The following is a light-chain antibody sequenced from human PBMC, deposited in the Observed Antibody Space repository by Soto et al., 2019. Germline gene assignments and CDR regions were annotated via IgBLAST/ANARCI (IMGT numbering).Light chain of an antibody. CDR3: QQYGSSRNT. CDR2: GAS. J-gene: IGKJ2*01. CDR1: QSVSSSY. Sequence: EIVLTQSPGTLSLSPGERATLSCRASQSVSSSYLAWYQQKPGQAPRLRIYGASSRATGIPDKFSGSGSGTDFTLTISRLEPEDFAVYYCQQYGSSRNTFGQGT. V-gene: IGKV3-20*01.